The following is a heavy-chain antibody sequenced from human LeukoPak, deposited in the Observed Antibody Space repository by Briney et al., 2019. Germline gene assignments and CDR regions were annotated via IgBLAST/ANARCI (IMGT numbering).Heavy chain of an antibody. CDR3: ARVGRRVQNDDAYDI. V-gene: IGHV3-53*01. CDR1: GFTVSSNY. Sequence: GGSLRLSCAASGFTVSSNYMSWVRQAPGKGREWVSVIYSGGSTYYADSVQGRFTISRDNSKNTLYLQMNSPRAEDTAVYYCARVGRRVQNDDAYDIWGQGTMVTVSS. D-gene: IGHD1-1*01. CDR2: IYSGGST. J-gene: IGHJ3*02.